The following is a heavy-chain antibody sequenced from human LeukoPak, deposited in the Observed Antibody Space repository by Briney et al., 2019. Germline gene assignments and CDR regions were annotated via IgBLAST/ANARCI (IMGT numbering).Heavy chain of an antibody. J-gene: IGHJ4*02. D-gene: IGHD2-2*01. CDR3: ARSGCSSTSCYYFDY. CDR2: IIPIFGTA. Sequence: EASVKVSCKASGGTFSSYAISWVRQAPGQGLEWMGGIIPIFGTANYAQKFQGRVTITTDESTSTAYMELSSLRSEDTAVYYCARSGCSSTSCYYFDYWGQGTLVTVSS. V-gene: IGHV1-69*05. CDR1: GGTFSSYA.